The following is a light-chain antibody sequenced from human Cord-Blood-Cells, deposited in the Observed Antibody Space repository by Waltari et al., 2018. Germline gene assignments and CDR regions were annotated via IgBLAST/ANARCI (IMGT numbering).Light chain of an antibody. J-gene: IGKJ1*01. Sequence: ELMLKQSSGPLSVSPGARVTLPCRATQRVSSNYLAWYQQKPGQAPRLLIYGASSRATGIPDRFSGSGSGTDFTLTISRLEPEDFAVYYCQQYCSSRTFGQGTKVEIK. V-gene: IGKV3-20*01. CDR1: QRVSSNY. CDR2: GAS. CDR3: QQYCSSRT.